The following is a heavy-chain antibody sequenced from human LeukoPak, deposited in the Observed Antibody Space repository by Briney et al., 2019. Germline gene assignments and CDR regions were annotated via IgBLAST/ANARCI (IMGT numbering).Heavy chain of an antibody. CDR2: INHTGRT. CDR3: ARQMNTVTADY. CDR1: GASFSTYY. J-gene: IGHJ4*02. D-gene: IGHD4-17*01. Sequence: SETLSLTCAVHGASFSTYYWSWLRQPPGKGLEWIGEINHTGRTHYNPSLKSRVTISVDTSKNDFSLSLRLSSVTAADTAVYYCARQMNTVTADYWGQGTLVTVSS. V-gene: IGHV4-34*01.